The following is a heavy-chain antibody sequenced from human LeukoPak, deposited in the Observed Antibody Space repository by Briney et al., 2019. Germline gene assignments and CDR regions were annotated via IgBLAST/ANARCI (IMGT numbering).Heavy chain of an antibody. CDR1: GFTFNDYY. CDR3: ATDGAGFDT. CDR2: INIGGTNT. J-gene: IGHJ5*02. Sequence: GGSLRLSCAASGFTFNDYYMSWIRQAPGKGLEWLSYINIGGTNTHYADSVKGRFTISRDNAKKSLYLEMNNLRAEDTAVYYCATDGAGFDTWGQGVQVTVSS. V-gene: IGHV3-11*01.